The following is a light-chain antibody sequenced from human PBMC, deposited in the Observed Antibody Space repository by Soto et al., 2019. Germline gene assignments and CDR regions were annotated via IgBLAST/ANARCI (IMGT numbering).Light chain of an antibody. J-gene: IGKJ3*01. V-gene: IGKV3-20*01. CDR3: QQFGSSPGFT. CDR1: QRINSRY. CDR2: GAS. Sequence: EIVLTQSPGTLSLSPGERATLSCRASQRINSRYLAWYQQTPGQAPRLLIYGASSRATGIPDRFSGSGSGTDFPLTISRLEPEDFAVYYCQQFGSSPGFTFGPGTIVDIK.